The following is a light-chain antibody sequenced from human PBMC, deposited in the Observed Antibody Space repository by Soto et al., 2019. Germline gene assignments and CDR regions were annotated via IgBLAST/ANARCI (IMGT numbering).Light chain of an antibody. J-gene: IGKJ1*01. Sequence: EIVMTQSPVTLSVSPGERATLSCRASQCVSGNLAWLQQKPGQAPRLLIYGASTRATGIPARFSGSGSGTDFTLTISSLQSEDFAVYYCQQYNEWPQWTFGQGTKVEIK. CDR3: QQYNEWPQWT. V-gene: IGKV3-15*01. CDR2: GAS. CDR1: QCVSGN.